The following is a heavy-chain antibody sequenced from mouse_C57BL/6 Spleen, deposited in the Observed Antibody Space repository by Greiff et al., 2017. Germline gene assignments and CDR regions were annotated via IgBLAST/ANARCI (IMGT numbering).Heavy chain of an antibody. CDR1: GYTFTDYY. V-gene: IGHV1-26*01. Sequence: EVQLQQSGPELVKPGASVKISCKASGYTFTDYYMNWVKQSHGKSLEWIGDINPNNGGTSYNQKFKGKATLTVDKSSSTAYIELRSLTSEDSAVYYCARSSDYWGQGTTLTVSS. J-gene: IGHJ2*01. D-gene: IGHD1-3*01. CDR3: ARSSDY. CDR2: INPNNGGT.